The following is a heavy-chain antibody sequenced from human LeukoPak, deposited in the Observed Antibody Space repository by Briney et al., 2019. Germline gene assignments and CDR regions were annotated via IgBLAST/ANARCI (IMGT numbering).Heavy chain of an antibody. J-gene: IGHJ4*02. CDR3: AEDGNYYDSSGYSD. D-gene: IGHD3-22*01. V-gene: IGHV3-23*01. CDR2: IRGSGGST. Sequence: PGGSLRLSCAASGFTFSGYAMSWVRQAPGKGLEWVSVIRGSGGSTYYADSVKGRFTISRDNSKNTLYLQMNSLRAEDTAVYYCAEDGNYYDSSGYSDWGQGTLVTVSS. CDR1: GFTFSGYA.